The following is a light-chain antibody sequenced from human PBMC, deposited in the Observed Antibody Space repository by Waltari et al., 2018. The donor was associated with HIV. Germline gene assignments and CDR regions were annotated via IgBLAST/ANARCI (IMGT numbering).Light chain of an antibody. CDR2: WAS. Sequence: DIVMTQSPDSLAVSLGERATINCKSSQSVLYSSDNKNYLAWYQQKPGQPPKLLIYWASTRESGVPDRFSGSGSGTDFTLTIGSLQAEDVAVYHCQQYYSIPPTFGQGTKVEIK. J-gene: IGKJ1*01. CDR3: QQYYSIPPT. V-gene: IGKV4-1*01. CDR1: QSVLYSSDNKNY.